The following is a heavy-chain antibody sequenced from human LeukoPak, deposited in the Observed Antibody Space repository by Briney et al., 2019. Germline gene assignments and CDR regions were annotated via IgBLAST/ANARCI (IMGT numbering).Heavy chain of an antibody. D-gene: IGHD5-24*01. V-gene: IGHV3-9*01. CDR3: AKSRDGHGDFDY. J-gene: IGHJ4*02. Sequence: PGRSLRLSCAASGFTFDDYAMHWVRQAPGKGLEWVSGISWNSGSIGYADSVKGRFTISRDNAKNSLYLQMNSLRAEDTALYYCAKSRDGHGDFDYWGQGTLVTVSS. CDR1: GFTFDDYA. CDR2: ISWNSGSI.